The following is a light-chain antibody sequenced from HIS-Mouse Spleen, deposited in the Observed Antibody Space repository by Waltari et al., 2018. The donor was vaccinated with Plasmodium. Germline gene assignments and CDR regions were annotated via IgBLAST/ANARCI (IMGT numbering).Light chain of an antibody. CDR3: YSTDSSGNHRV. V-gene: IGLV3-10*01. CDR1: ALPKKY. Sequence: SYELTQPPSVSVSPGQTARITCSGDALPKKYAYWNQQKSGQAPVLVIYEDSKRPSGIPERFSGSSSGTMATLTISGVQVEDEADYYCYSTDSSGNHRVFGGGTKLTVL. CDR2: EDS. J-gene: IGLJ3*02.